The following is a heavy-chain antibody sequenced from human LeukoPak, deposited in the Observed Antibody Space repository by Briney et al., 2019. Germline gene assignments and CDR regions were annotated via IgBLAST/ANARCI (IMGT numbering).Heavy chain of an antibody. J-gene: IGHJ3*02. Sequence: GGSLRLSCAASGFTFSSYCMSWVRQVPGKGLVWVSAISGSGGSTYYADSVKGRFTISRDNSKNTLYLQMNSLRAEDTAVYYCAKQIVVVVPAAMYATTFDIWGQGTMVTVSS. CDR1: GFTFSSYC. V-gene: IGHV3-23*01. D-gene: IGHD2-2*01. CDR2: ISGSGGST. CDR3: AKQIVVVVPAAMYATTFDI.